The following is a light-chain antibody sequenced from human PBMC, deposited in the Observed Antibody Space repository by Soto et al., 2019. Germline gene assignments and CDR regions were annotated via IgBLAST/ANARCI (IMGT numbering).Light chain of an antibody. J-gene: IGLJ2*01. CDR2: INSDGSH. CDR1: SGHSSDA. Sequence: QLVLTQSPSASTSLGASVKLTCTLSSGHSSDAIAWHQQQPEKGPRYLMNINSDGSHSRGDGIPDRFSGSRSGAERYLTISSLQSEDETDYYCQTWGTGIHVVFGGGTKLTFL. CDR3: QTWGTGIHVV. V-gene: IGLV4-69*01.